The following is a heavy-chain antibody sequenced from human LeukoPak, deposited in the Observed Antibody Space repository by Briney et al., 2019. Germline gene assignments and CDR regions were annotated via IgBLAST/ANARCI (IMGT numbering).Heavy chain of an antibody. J-gene: IGHJ5*02. D-gene: IGHD3-3*01. V-gene: IGHV4-61*02. Sequence: PSQTLSLTCTVSGGSISSGGYYWTWIRQSAGKGLEWIGRIYSSGSTTYNPSLKSRVTMSIDTSRNQFSLNLSSVTAADTAVYYCAREGIHYTSGFDPWGQGILVTVSS. CDR3: AREGIHYTSGFDP. CDR1: GGSISSGGYY. CDR2: IYSSGST.